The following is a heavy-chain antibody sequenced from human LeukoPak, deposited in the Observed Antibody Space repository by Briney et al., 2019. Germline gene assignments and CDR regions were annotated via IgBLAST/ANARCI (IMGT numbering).Heavy chain of an antibody. CDR1: GGSISSYY. CDR2: IYYSGST. V-gene: IGHV4-59*08. D-gene: IGHD6-19*01. Sequence: PSETLSLTCTVSGGSISSYYWSWIRQPPGKGLEWIGYIYYSGSTNYNPSLKSRVTISVDTSKNQFSLKLSSVTAADTAVYHCARLGRYSSGWYETGGQGTLVTVSS. J-gene: IGHJ4*02. CDR3: ARLGRYSSGWYET.